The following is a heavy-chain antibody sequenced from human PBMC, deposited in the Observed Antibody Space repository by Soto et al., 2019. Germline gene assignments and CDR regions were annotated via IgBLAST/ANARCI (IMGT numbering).Heavy chain of an antibody. Sequence: QVQLVESGGGVVQPGTSLRLSCAASGFTLSASPMHWVRQAPGKGLEWVAAISPDGSYEYYGDSLKGRFTISRDNSKNTLDLQMNSLRAEHTAVYHCVKDMSVRAGSIYHLDHWAQGTLVTVSS. CDR1: GFTLSASP. V-gene: IGHV3-30-3*01. CDR2: ISPDGSYE. D-gene: IGHD2-2*01. J-gene: IGHJ4*02. CDR3: VKDMSVRAGSIYHLDH.